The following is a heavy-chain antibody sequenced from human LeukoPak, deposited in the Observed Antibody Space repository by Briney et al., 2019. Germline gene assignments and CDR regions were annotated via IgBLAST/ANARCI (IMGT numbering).Heavy chain of an antibody. CDR3: ARGYCSSGNCPPFDF. CDR2: MYHSGST. CDR1: GGSISSGGYS. Sequence: SQTLSLTCAVSGGSISSGGYSWSWIRQPPGKGLEWIGYMYHSGSTYHNPSLKSRVTISVDRSKNQFSLELNSVTAADTAVYYCARGYCSSGNCPPFDFWGQGTLVTVSS. D-gene: IGHD2-15*01. V-gene: IGHV4-30-2*01. J-gene: IGHJ4*02.